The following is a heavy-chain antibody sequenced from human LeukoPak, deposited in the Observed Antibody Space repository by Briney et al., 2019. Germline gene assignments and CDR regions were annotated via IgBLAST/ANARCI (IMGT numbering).Heavy chain of an antibody. D-gene: IGHD2-8*01. J-gene: IGHJ6*03. V-gene: IGHV3-43D*03. CDR1: GFTFSSYA. Sequence: GGSLRLSCAASGFTFSSYAMHWVRQAPGKGLEWVSLISWDGGSTYYADSVKGRFTISRDNSKNSLYLQMNSLRAEDTALYYCAKAGNEGVPRNYYYYMDVWGKGTTVTVSS. CDR3: AKAGNEGVPRNYYYYMDV. CDR2: ISWDGGST.